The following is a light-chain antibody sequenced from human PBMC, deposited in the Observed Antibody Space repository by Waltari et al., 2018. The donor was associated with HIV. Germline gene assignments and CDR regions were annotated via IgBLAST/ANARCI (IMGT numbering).Light chain of an antibody. Sequence: DIVMTPSPLSLPVTSGEPASIPSRSRRSLQQTNGYHYLDWYLQKPGQSPQLLIYFGSKRASGVPDRFSGSGSGKDFTLKISRVEAEDVGVYYCMVSLQVTFGQGTKVEI. J-gene: IGKJ1*01. CDR2: FGS. CDR3: MVSLQVT. V-gene: IGKV2-28*01. CDR1: RSLQQTNGYHY.